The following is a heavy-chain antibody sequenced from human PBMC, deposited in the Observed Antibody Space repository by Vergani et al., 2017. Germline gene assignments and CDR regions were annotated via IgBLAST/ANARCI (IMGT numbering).Heavy chain of an antibody. J-gene: IGHJ5*02. CDR1: GFTSAGYA. D-gene: IGHD6-6*01. Sequence: EVQLEESGGGLVLPGRSLRLSCVASGFTSAGYAMHWVRQAPGTGLEWVSGISWHSNSIGYADSVKGRFTISRDNAKNSLYLQRNSLRAEDTALYYCAKDLGTSSGGGWFDPWGQGTLVTVSS. CDR2: ISWHSNSI. CDR3: AKDLGTSSGGGWFDP. V-gene: IGHV3-9*02.